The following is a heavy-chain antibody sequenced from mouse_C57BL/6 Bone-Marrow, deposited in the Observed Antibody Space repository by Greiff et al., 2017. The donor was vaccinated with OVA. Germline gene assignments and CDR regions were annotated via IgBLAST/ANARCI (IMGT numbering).Heavy chain of an antibody. V-gene: IGHV1-5*01. Sequence: VQLQQSGTVLARPGASVKMSCKTSGYTFTSSWMHWVKQRPGPGLEWIGAIYPGHSDTSYNQKFKGKAKLTAVPSASTAYMELSSLTNEDSAVYYCTRLSFYGYDGYYYAMDDWGQGTSVTVSS. D-gene: IGHD2-2*01. CDR3: TRLSFYGYDGYYYAMDD. J-gene: IGHJ4*01. CDR2: IYPGHSDT. CDR1: GYTFTSSW.